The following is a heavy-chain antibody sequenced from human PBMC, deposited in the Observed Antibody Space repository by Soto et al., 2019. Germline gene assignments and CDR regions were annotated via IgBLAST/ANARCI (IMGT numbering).Heavy chain of an antibody. V-gene: IGHV3-23*01. J-gene: IGHJ4*02. CDR2: ISPSAGST. CDR1: GFTFSSYA. D-gene: IGHD6-13*01. CDR3: AKGDTTTWYSLDY. Sequence: PGGSLRLSCAASGFTFSSYAMTWVRQAPGKGLEWVSSISPSAGSTYYADSVKGRFTISRDSSTNTLYLQMNSLRADDTAIYYCAKGDTTTWYSLDYWGQGTLVTVSS.